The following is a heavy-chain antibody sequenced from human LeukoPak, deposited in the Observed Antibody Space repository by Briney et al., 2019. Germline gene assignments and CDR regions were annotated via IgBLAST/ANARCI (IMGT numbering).Heavy chain of an antibody. CDR2: ISTTGSSI. J-gene: IGHJ6*03. CDR1: GFTFSSYE. V-gene: IGHV3-48*03. CDR3: AKPSEEGDYYYYMDV. Sequence: GGSLRLSCAASGFTFSSYEMNWVRQAPGKGLEWVSYISTTGSSIYYADSVKGRFTISRDNVKNLLYLQMNSLRAEDTAVYYCAKPSEEGDYYYYMDVWGKGTTVTISS. D-gene: IGHD1-14*01.